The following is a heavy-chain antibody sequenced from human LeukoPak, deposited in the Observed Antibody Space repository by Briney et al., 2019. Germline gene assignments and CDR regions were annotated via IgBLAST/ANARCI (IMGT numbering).Heavy chain of an antibody. V-gene: IGHV3-49*04. Sequence: GGSLRLSCTASGFTFGDYAMGWVRQAPGKGLEWVGFIRSKAYGGTTEYAASVKGRFTISRDDSKNTLYLQMNSLRAEDTAVYYCARETRVRWTDYWGQGILVTVSS. J-gene: IGHJ4*02. D-gene: IGHD5-24*01. CDR1: GFTFGDYA. CDR3: ARETRVRWTDY. CDR2: IRSKAYGGTT.